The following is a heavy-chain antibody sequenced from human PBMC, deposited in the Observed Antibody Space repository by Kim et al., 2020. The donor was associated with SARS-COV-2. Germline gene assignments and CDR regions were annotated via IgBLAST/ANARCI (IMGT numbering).Heavy chain of an antibody. CDR1: GYTLTSYA. Sequence: ASVKVSCKASGYTLTSYAMNWVRQAPGQGLEWMGWINTNTGNPTYAQGFTGRFVFSLDTSVSTAYLQISSLKAEDTAVYYCARARDILTGYSNNWFDPWGQGTLVTVSS. J-gene: IGHJ5*02. CDR2: INTNTGNP. V-gene: IGHV7-4-1*02. CDR3: ARARDILTGYSNNWFDP. D-gene: IGHD3-9*01.